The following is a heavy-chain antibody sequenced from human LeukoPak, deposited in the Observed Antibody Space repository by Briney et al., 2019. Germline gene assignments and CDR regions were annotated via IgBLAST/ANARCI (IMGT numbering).Heavy chain of an antibody. D-gene: IGHD2-15*01. Sequence: PGRSLRLSCAASGFTFRSDGMHWVRQAPGRGLEWVAVIWYDGSDKYYADSVKGRFTISRDNSKNTLYLQMNSLRAGDTAVYYCARERGYNWFDPWGQGTLVTVSS. CDR3: ARERGYNWFDP. V-gene: IGHV3-33*01. J-gene: IGHJ5*02. CDR1: GFTFRSDG. CDR2: IWYDGSDK.